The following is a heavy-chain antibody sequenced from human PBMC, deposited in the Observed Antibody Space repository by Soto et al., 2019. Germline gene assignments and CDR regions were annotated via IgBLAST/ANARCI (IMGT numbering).Heavy chain of an antibody. J-gene: IGHJ5*02. CDR2: IIPIFGTA. CDR3: ARVGGGIAVAKNWFDP. CDR1: GGTFSSYA. Sequence: VASVKVSCKASGGTFSSYAISWVRQAPGQGLEWMGGIIPIFGTANYAQKFQGRVTITADKSTSTAYMELSSLRSEDTAVYYCARVGGGIAVAKNWFDPWGQGTLVTVSS. D-gene: IGHD6-19*01. V-gene: IGHV1-69*06.